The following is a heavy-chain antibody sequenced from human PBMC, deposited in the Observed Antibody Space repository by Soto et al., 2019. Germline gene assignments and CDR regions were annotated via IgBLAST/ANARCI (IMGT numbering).Heavy chain of an antibody. V-gene: IGHV1-3*01. CDR3: ARAYGDYDINWFDP. CDR1: GYTFTSYA. D-gene: IGHD4-17*01. CDR2: INAGNGNT. Sequence: ASVKVSCKASGYTFTSYAMHWVRQAPGQRLEWMGWINAGNGNTKYSQKFQGRVTITRDTSASTAYMELSSLRSEDTAVYYCARAYGDYDINWFDPWGQGTLVTVSS. J-gene: IGHJ5*02.